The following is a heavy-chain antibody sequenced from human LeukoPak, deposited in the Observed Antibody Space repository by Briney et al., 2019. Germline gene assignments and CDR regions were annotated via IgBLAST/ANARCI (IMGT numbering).Heavy chain of an antibody. V-gene: IGHV6-1*01. CDR2: TYYRSKWLV. Sequence: SQTLTLTCAISGDSVSGSSVALNWIRQSPSRGLEWLGRTYYRSKWLVDYAESLKGRITINADTSKNQLSLQLRSVTPEDTAMYYCTRFYNTNSFDYWGQGTLVTVSS. D-gene: IGHD3-10*01. CDR1: GDSVSGSSVA. CDR3: TRFYNTNSFDY. J-gene: IGHJ4*02.